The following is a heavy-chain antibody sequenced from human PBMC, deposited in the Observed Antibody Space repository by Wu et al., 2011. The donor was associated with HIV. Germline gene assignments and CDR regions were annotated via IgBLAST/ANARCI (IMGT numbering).Heavy chain of an antibody. Sequence: QVQLVQSGAEVKKPGSSVKVSCKASGGSFTSYGISWVRQAPGQGLAWMGRIIPVFGTTDYAQKFQDRVTITTDESTNTVYMELSSLKSEDTAVYYCAGGRLGYWFDPWGQGTLVTVSS. D-gene: IGHD3-16*01. CDR3: AGGRLGYWFDP. CDR1: GGSFTSYG. V-gene: IGHV1-69*05. J-gene: IGHJ5*02. CDR2: IIPVFGTT.